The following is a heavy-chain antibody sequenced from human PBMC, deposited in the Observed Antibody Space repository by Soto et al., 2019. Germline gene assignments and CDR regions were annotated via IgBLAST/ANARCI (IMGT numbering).Heavy chain of an antibody. CDR1: GYTFTSYA. Sequence: GASVKVSCKASGYTFTSYAMRWVRQAPGQRLEWLGWINGGTGDSNYAQNFQGRITITTDTSTSTAYMELSSLRSDDTAVYYCARDRDYDFWSGFGTDPYLYGMDVWGQGTTVTVSS. D-gene: IGHD3-3*01. V-gene: IGHV1-3*01. J-gene: IGHJ6*02. CDR2: INGGTGDS. CDR3: ARDRDYDFWSGFGTDPYLYGMDV.